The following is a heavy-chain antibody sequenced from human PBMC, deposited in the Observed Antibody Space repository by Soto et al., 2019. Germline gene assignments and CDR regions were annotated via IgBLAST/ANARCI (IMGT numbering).Heavy chain of an antibody. CDR1: GFSLSTTHMG. J-gene: IGHJ4*02. Sequence: QITLKESGPTLVKPTQPLTLTGTFSGFSLSTTHMGVGWIRQPPGKALGWITHIYWDDDKRYSPSLKSRLTITKDTSKNQVVLTMTNMDPVDTATYYCIHIFNSNSGSYRYFYYWGQGTQATVSS. D-gene: IGHD3-16*02. CDR3: IHIFNSNSGSYRYFYY. CDR2: IYWDDDK. V-gene: IGHV2-5*02.